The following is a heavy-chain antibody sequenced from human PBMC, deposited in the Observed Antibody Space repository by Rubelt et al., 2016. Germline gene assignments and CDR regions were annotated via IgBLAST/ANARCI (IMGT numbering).Heavy chain of an antibody. CDR3: AGSVGGSLLEY. J-gene: IGHJ4*02. CDR2: IYYSGRI. D-gene: IGHD1-26*01. V-gene: IGHV4-39*07. Sequence: QVQLQESGPGLGRPSETLSLTCTVSGGSISSSSSYWDWIRQPPGKGLEWIGSIYYSGRIYHNPPLKSRVTMSVDRSKNRFSLQRGSVTAADTAVYYCAGSVGGSLLEYWGQGTLVTVSS. CDR1: GGSISSSSSY.